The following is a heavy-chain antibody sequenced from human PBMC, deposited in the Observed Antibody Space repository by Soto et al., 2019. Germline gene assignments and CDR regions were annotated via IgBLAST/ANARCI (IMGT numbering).Heavy chain of an antibody. D-gene: IGHD3-3*01. CDR2: ISYDGSNK. J-gene: IGHJ5*02. Sequence: GGSLRLSCVGSGFNFSNYGMHWVRQAPGKGLEWVAVISYDGSNKYFADSVKGRFTVSRDNSKNTLYLQMSSLRAEDTATYYCARDPRRYHPFFALDTWGQGAAVT. CDR1: GFNFSNYG. CDR3: ARDPRRYHPFFALDT. V-gene: IGHV3-30*03.